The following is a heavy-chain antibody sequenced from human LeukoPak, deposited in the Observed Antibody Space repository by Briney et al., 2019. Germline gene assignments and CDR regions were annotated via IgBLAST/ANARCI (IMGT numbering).Heavy chain of an antibody. CDR3: AKGIAAALSYYFDY. D-gene: IGHD6-13*01. Sequence: GGSLRLSCAASGFTFSSYAMSWVRQAPGKGLEWVSDISGSGGSTYYADSVKGRFTISRDNSKNTLYLQMNIQRAEDTAVYYCAKGIAAALSYYFDYWGQGTLSPSPQ. CDR1: GFTFSSYA. V-gene: IGHV3-23*01. J-gene: IGHJ4*02. CDR2: ISGSGGST.